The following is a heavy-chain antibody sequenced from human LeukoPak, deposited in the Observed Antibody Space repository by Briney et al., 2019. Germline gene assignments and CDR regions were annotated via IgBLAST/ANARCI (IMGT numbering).Heavy chain of an antibody. CDR2: ISSGSRTI. D-gene: IGHD2-15*01. Sequence: PGGSLRLSCAASGFTFDTYDMNWVRQAPGKGLEWVSFISSGSRTIYYTDSVKGRFTISRDNAKNSLYLQMNSLRAEDTAVYYCASGGSYSDYYWGQGTLVTVSS. CDR1: GFTFDTYD. J-gene: IGHJ4*02. CDR3: ASGGSYSDYY. V-gene: IGHV3-48*04.